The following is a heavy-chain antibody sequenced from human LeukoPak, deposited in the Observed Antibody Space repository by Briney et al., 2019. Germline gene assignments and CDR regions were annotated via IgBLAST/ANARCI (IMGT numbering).Heavy chain of an antibody. V-gene: IGHV1-2*02. CDR1: GYTFTGYY. CDR2: INPNSGGT. D-gene: IGHD2-2*02. J-gene: IGHJ6*02. CDR3: ARDNIVVVPAAIRCGMDV. Sequence: ASVKVSCKASGYTFTGYYMHWVRQAPGQGLEWMGWINPNSGGTNYAQKFQGRVTMTRDTSISTAYMELSRLRPDDTAVYYCARDNIVVVPAAIRCGMDVWGQGTTVTVSS.